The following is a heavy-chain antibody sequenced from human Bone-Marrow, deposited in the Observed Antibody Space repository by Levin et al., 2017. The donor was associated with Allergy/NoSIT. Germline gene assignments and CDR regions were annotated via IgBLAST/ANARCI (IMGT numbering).Heavy chain of an antibody. CDR3: AKMRTTIETGDY. V-gene: IGHV3-23*01. CDR1: GFTFISYT. Sequence: GESLKISCAASGFTFISYTMNWVRQAPGKGLEWVSGISGAGGNTYYADSVKGRFTISRDNSKNTLYLQMNSLRAGDTAVYYCAKMRTTIETGDYWGQGTLVTVSS. D-gene: IGHD4-17*01. J-gene: IGHJ4*02. CDR2: ISGAGGNT.